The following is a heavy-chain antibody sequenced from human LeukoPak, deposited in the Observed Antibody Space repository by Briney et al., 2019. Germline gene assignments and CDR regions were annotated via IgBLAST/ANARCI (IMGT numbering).Heavy chain of an antibody. D-gene: IGHD4-11*01. CDR1: GFTFSSYS. CDR3: AREAPQGYSNYGPRYDFDY. J-gene: IGHJ4*02. Sequence: GGSLRLSCAASGFTFSSYSMNWVRQAPGKGLEWVSSISSSSSYIYYADSVKGRFTISRDNAKNSLYLQMNSLRAEDTAVYYCAREAPQGYSNYGPRYDFDYWGQGTLVTASS. V-gene: IGHV3-21*01. CDR2: ISSSSSYI.